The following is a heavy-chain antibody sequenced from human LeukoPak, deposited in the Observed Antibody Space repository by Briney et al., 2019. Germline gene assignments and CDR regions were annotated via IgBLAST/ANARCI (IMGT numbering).Heavy chain of an antibody. V-gene: IGHV1-8*03. CDR2: MNPNSGNT. Sequence: ASVKVSCKASGYTFTSYDINWVRQATGQGLEWMGWMNPNSGNTGYAQKFQGRVTITRNTSISTAYMELSSLRSEDTAVYYCARGEYCSSTSCYLDYYYMDVWGKGTTVTVSS. CDR3: ARGEYCSSTSCYLDYYYMDV. CDR1: GYTFTSYD. J-gene: IGHJ6*03. D-gene: IGHD2-2*01.